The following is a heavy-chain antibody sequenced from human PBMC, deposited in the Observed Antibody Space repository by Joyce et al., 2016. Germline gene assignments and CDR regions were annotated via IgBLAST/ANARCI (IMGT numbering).Heavy chain of an antibody. CDR2: ISDNSRFI. D-gene: IGHD6-13*01. J-gene: IGHJ4*02. CDR3: GRVDPTEQPIDY. CDR1: GFAFSNYT. V-gene: IGHV3-21*01. Sequence: EVQLVESGGGLVKPGGSLRLSCAASGFAFSNYTMSWVRQAPGKGLEWVSSISDNSRFIYYADSLKGRFTISRDNTKNSLYLQMNSLRAEDTAVYYCGRVDPTEQPIDYWGQGTLVTVSS.